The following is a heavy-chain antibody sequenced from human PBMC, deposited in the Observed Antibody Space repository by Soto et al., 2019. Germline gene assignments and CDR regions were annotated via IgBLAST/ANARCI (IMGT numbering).Heavy chain of an antibody. J-gene: IGHJ2*01. CDR3: ARESHDILTGPPWVWYFDL. CDR2: INDRGSI. CDR1: GGSFSGYY. D-gene: IGHD3-9*01. Sequence: QVQLQQWGAGPVRPLETLSLTCGVSGGSFSGYYWAWIRQSPGKGLEWIGEINDRGSINYNPSLKSRVSSSVDTSNNHYSLKLRSVSVADTAVYCCARESHDILTGPPWVWYFDLWGRGTLVTVSS. V-gene: IGHV4-34*01.